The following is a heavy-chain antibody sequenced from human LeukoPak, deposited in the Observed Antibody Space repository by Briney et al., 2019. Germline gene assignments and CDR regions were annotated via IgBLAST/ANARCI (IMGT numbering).Heavy chain of an antibody. CDR1: GYTFTGYY. D-gene: IGHD5-18*01. V-gene: IGHV1-2*02. Sequence: ASVKVSCKASGYTFTGYYMHWVRQAPGQGLEWMGWINPNSGGTNYVQKFQGRVTMTRDTSISTAYMELSRLRSDDTAVYYCARDSSYGGFDYWGQGTLVTVSS. J-gene: IGHJ4*02. CDR2: INPNSGGT. CDR3: ARDSSYGGFDY.